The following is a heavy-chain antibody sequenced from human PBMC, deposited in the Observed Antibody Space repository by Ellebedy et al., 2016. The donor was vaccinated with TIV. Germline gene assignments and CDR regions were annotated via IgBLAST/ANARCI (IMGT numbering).Heavy chain of an antibody. D-gene: IGHD1-20*01. J-gene: IGHJ4*02. Sequence: GGSLRLSCKGSGYSFTSYWIGWVRQMPGKGLEWMGIIYPGDSDTRYSPSFQGQVTISADKSISTAYLQWSSLKASDTAMYYCARLAITAAPDYWGQGTLVTVSS. CDR3: ARLAITAAPDY. V-gene: IGHV5-51*01. CDR1: GYSFTSYW. CDR2: IYPGDSDT.